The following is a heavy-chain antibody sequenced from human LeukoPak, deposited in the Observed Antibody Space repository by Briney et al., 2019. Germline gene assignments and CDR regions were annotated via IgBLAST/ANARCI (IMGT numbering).Heavy chain of an antibody. CDR3: ARDSGVVVIREYYYYGMDV. CDR1: GGTFSSYA. V-gene: IGHV1-69*13. D-gene: IGHD3-22*01. J-gene: IGHJ6*02. Sequence: ASVKVSCKASGGTFSSYAISWVRQAPGQGLEWMGGIIPIFGTANYAQKFQGRVTITADESTSTAYMELSSLRSEDTAVYYCARDSGVVVIREYYYYGMDVRGQGTTVTVSS. CDR2: IIPIFGTA.